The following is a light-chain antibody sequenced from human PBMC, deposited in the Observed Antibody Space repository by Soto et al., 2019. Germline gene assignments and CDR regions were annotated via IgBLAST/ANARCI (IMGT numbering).Light chain of an antibody. CDR2: DAS. V-gene: IGKV3-11*01. CDR1: QSVNNY. J-gene: IGKJ3*01. CDR3: QLRSNWIFT. Sequence: EIVLTQSPDTLSLSPGERATLSCRASQSVNNYLAWYQQVHGQAPRLLIYDASKRATGIPARFSGSGSGTDFTLTFSSREPEDSAVYYCQLRSNWIFTFGPGTKVEI.